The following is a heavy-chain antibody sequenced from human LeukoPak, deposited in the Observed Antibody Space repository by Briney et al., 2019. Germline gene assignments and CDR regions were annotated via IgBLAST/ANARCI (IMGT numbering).Heavy chain of an antibody. Sequence: GGSLRLSCVASGFTFSNYWMHWVRQAPGKGLEWVAVMSYDGSNKYYADSVKGRFTISRDNSKNTLYLQMNSLRAEDTAVYYCARDTLYGAGYSSSYAWGQGTLVTVSS. CDR3: ARDTLYGAGYSSSYA. CDR2: MSYDGSNK. V-gene: IGHV3-30*03. CDR1: GFTFSNYW. D-gene: IGHD6-6*01. J-gene: IGHJ5*02.